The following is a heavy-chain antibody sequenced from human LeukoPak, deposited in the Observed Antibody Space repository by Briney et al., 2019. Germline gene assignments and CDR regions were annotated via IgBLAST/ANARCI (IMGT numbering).Heavy chain of an antibody. CDR2: IYPGDSDT. CDR3: ARSIVVEATPYRWFDP. V-gene: IGHV5-51*01. Sequence: GESLKISCKGSGYSFTSYWIGWVRQMPGKGLEWMGIIYPGDSDTRYSPSFQGQVTISADKSISTAYLQWSSLKASGTTMYYCARSIVVEATPYRWFDPWGQGTLVTVSS. CDR1: GYSFTSYW. D-gene: IGHD1-26*01. J-gene: IGHJ5*02.